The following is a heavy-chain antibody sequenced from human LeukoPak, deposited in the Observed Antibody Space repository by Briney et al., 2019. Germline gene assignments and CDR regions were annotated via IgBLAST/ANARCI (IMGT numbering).Heavy chain of an antibody. V-gene: IGHV1-2*02. CDR1: GYTFTGYY. CDR2: INPNSGGT. CDR3: ARDHCTNGVCYIIDY. D-gene: IGHD2-8*01. Sequence: ASVKVSCKASGYTFTGYYMHWVRQAPGQGLEWMGWINPNSGGTNYAQKFQGRVTIARDTSISTAYMELSRLRSDDTAVYYCARDHCTNGVCYIIDYWGQGTLVTVSS. J-gene: IGHJ4*02.